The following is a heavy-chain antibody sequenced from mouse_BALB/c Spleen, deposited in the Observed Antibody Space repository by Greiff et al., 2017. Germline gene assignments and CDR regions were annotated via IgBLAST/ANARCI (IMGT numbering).Heavy chain of an antibody. D-gene: IGHD1-1*01. CDR2: ISYSGST. CDR3: ARYSSTYWYFDV. CDR1: GDSITSGY. Sequence: EVHLVESGPSLVKPSQTLSLTCSVTGDSITSGYWNWIRKFPGNKLEYMGYISYSGSTYYNPSLKGRISITRDTSKNQYYLQLNSVTTEDTATYYCARYSSTYWYFDVWGAGTTVTVSS. J-gene: IGHJ1*01. V-gene: IGHV3-8*02.